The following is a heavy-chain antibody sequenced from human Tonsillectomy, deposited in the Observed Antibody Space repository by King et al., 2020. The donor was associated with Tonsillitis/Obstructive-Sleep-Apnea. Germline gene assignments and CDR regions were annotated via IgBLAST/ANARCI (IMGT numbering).Heavy chain of an antibody. Sequence: VQLQQWGAGLLKPSETLSLTCAVYGGSFSFYYWSWVRQPPGKGLEWIGKINHSGSTNYNPSLKSRVTISVDTSKNQFSLKLSSVTAADTAVYYCAREGLGTSGYDYWGQGTLVTVSS. D-gene: IGHD3-22*01. V-gene: IGHV4-34*01. CDR3: AREGLGTSGYDY. CDR2: INHSGST. J-gene: IGHJ4*02. CDR1: GGSFSFYY.